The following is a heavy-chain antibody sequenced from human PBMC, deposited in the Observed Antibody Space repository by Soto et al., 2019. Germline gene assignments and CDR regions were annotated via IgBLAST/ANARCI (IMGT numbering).Heavy chain of an antibody. Sequence: GSLRLSCAASGFTFSSYAMHWVRQAPGKGLEWVAVISYDGSNKYYADSVKGRFTISRDNSKNTLYLQMNSLRAEDTAVYYCARVNSSGWYPDYYYYGMDVWGQGTTVTVSS. J-gene: IGHJ6*02. CDR3: ARVNSSGWYPDYYYYGMDV. D-gene: IGHD6-19*01. V-gene: IGHV3-30-3*01. CDR2: ISYDGSNK. CDR1: GFTFSSYA.